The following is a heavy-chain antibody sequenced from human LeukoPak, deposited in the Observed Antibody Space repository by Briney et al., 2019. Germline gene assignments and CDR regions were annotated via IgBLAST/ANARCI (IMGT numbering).Heavy chain of an antibody. V-gene: IGHV3-49*03. CDR1: GFTFGDYL. J-gene: IGHJ4*02. D-gene: IGHD6-19*01. Sequence: PGGSLRLTCTASGFTFGDYLMSWFRQPPGKGLEWIGFISGGTTEYAASVKGRFTILTDDSTIIAYLQMNSLPTEDTAVSYCSRGSGWLSVYWGQGTLVTVSS. CDR3: SRGSGWLSVY. CDR2: ISGGTT.